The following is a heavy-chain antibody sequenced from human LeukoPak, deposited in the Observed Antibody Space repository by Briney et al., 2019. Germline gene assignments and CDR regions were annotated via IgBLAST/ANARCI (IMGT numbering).Heavy chain of an antibody. J-gene: IGHJ4*02. Sequence: SETLSLTCAVYGGSFSDYYWSWIRQAPGKGLEWIGEINHSGSTNYNPSHKSRVTISVDTSKNQFSLKLSSVTAADTAVFYCARAEEDGYNHYFDCWGQGTLVTVSS. V-gene: IGHV4-34*01. CDR1: GGSFSDYY. CDR2: INHSGST. CDR3: ARAEEDGYNHYFDC. D-gene: IGHD5-24*01.